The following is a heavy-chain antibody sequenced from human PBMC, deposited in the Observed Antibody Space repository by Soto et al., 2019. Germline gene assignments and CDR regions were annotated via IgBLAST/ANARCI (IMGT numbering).Heavy chain of an antibody. CDR2: INPNSGDT. J-gene: IGHJ6*02. V-gene: IGHV1-2*02. D-gene: IGHD3-9*01. CDR1: GYVFTGYH. CDR3: ARDARGTRGFDEMDI. Sequence: ASVQVSLKASGYVFTGYHIHCVRHAPGRGLEWMGWINPNSGDTEYAQNFQGRVTMTRDTSFNLVYMEMSGLMSDDTAVYYCARDARGTRGFDEMDIWGQGTTVTVSS.